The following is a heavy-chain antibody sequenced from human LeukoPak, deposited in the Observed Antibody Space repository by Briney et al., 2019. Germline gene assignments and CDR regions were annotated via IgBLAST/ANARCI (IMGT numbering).Heavy chain of an antibody. D-gene: IGHD6-13*01. Sequence: SVKDSCKDSGGTFSSYAISWVCQAPGQGVEWMGRTFPILGVANYVQKVKGRSTITSGKSTDTGYIELSSLRSENTAVYYCARLDGLEQLVLGAWAFHDYYCDSMDVWGRGTTVTVS. CDR2: TFPILGVA. J-gene: IGHJ6*02. CDR1: GGTFSSYA. CDR3: ARLDGLEQLVLGAWAFHDYYCDSMDV. V-gene: IGHV1-69*10.